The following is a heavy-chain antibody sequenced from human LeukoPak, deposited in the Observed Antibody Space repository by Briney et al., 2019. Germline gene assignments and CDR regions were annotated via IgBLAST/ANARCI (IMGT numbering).Heavy chain of an antibody. CDR1: GFTFSSYA. V-gene: IGHV3-74*01. Sequence: GGSLRLSCAASGFTFSSYAMSWVRQAPGKGLVWVSRVNSDGSNTYYADSVKGRFTISRDNAKNTLYLQMNSLRAEDTAVYYCATPRGDYYYGMDVWGLGTTVTVSS. CDR2: VNSDGSNT. CDR3: ATPRGDYYYGMDV. D-gene: IGHD3-10*01. J-gene: IGHJ6*02.